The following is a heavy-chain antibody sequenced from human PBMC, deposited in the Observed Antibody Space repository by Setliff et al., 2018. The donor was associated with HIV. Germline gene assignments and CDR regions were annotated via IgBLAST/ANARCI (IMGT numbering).Heavy chain of an antibody. CDR1: GGSIRSSSYY. J-gene: IGHJ4*02. V-gene: IGHV3-23*01. Sequence: ASETLSLTCIVSGGSIRSSSYYWGWIRQPPGKGLEWVSGVSGSGGSTSYADSVKGRFTISRHNSKNTLYLQMNSLRAEDTAVYYCAKGGIVSLKYWGQGTLVTVSS. D-gene: IGHD1-26*01. CDR3: AKGGIVSLKY. CDR2: VSGSGGST.